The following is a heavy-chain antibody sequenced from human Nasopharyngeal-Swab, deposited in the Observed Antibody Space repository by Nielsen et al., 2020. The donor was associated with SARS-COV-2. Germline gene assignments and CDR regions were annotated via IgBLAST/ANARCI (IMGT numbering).Heavy chain of an antibody. V-gene: IGHV3-21*01. J-gene: IGHJ4*02. CDR3: ARDPYYDILTGYYTN. CDR1: GFTFSSYS. D-gene: IGHD3-9*01. CDR2: ISSSSSYI. Sequence: GGSLRLSYAASGFTFSSYSMNWVRQAPGKGLEWVSSISSSSSYIYYADSVKGRFTISRDNAKNSLYLQMNSLRAEDTAVYYCARDPYYDILTGYYTNWGQGTLVTVSS.